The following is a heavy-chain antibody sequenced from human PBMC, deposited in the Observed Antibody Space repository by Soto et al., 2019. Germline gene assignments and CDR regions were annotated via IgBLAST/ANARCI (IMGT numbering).Heavy chain of an antibody. J-gene: IGHJ4*02. D-gene: IGHD2-15*01. CDR1: GYTFNDFG. CDR3: ARDIAFDIDY. CDR2: IYSKAGKM. V-gene: IGHV1-18*01. Sequence: QVHLLQSGAEVQKPGASVKVSCKTSGYTFNDFGITWVRQAPGLGLEWLGWIYSKAGKMNFAPKSQKRVIMTTDTSTSTAFMELMSLTFDGSAIYFCARDIAFDIDYWGQGTLVTVS.